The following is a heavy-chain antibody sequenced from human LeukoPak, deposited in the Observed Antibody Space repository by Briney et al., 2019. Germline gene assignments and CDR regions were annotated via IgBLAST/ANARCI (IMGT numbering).Heavy chain of an antibody. D-gene: IGHD3-22*01. CDR3: AKRGVVIRVILVGFHKEAYYFDS. Sequence: GGSLRLSCAVSGITLSNYGMSWARQAPGKGLEWVAGISGSGGRTNYADAVKGRFTISRDNAKNTLFLQMNSLRVEDTAVYFCAKRGVVIRVILVGFHKEAYYFDSWGQGALVTVSS. J-gene: IGHJ4*02. V-gene: IGHV3-23*01. CDR1: GITLSNYG. CDR2: ISGSGGRT.